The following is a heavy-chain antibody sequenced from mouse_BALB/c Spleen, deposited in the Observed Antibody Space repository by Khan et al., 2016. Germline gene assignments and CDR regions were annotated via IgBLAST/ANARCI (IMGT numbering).Heavy chain of an antibody. V-gene: IGHV1-87*01. CDR3: ASYYGSSYDYFDY. CDR1: GYTFTSYW. D-gene: IGHD1-1*01. J-gene: IGHJ2*01. Sequence: VQLQESGAELARPGASVKLSCKASGYTFTSYWMQWVKQRPGQGLEWIGAIYPGDGDTRYTQKFKGKATLTADKSSSTAYMQLSSWASEDSAVYYCASYYGSSYDYFDYWGQGTTLTVSS. CDR2: IYPGDGDT.